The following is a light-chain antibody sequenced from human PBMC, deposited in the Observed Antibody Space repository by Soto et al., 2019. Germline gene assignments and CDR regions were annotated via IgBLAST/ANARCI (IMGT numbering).Light chain of an antibody. Sequence: EIVLTQSPGTLSLSPGERATVSCRASQSVSSSHLAWYQQKPGQAPRRLIYGASSRATGIPDRFSGSGSGTDFALTISRLEPEDFAVYYCQLYGSSPLYIFGHGNNLPIK. V-gene: IGKV3-20*01. CDR1: QSVSSSH. CDR2: GAS. CDR3: QLYGSSPLYI. J-gene: IGKJ2*01.